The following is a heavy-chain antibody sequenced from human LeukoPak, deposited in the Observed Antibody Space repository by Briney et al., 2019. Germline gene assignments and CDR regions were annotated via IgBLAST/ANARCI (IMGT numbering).Heavy chain of an antibody. CDR1: GGSISSYY. Sequence: SETLSLTCTVSGGSISSYYWSWIRQPPGKGLEWIGYIYYSGSTNYNPSLKSRVTISVDTSKNQFSLKLSSVTAADTAVYYCARERASKASYYYDSSGYGWFDPWGQGTLVTVSS. CDR3: ARERASKASYYYDSSGYGWFDP. D-gene: IGHD3-22*01. V-gene: IGHV4-59*01. J-gene: IGHJ5*02. CDR2: IYYSGST.